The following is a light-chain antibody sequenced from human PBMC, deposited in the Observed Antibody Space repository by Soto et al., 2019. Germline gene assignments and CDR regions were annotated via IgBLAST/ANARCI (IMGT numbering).Light chain of an antibody. CDR3: QQYYSYPPFT. CDR1: QGISRY. Sequence: AIRMTQSPSSLSASTGDRVTITCRASQGISRYLAWYQQKPGKAPKLLIYAASTLQSGVPSRFSGSGSGTDFTLTISCLQSEDFATYYCQQYYSYPPFTFGPGTKVDIK. CDR2: AAS. J-gene: IGKJ3*01. V-gene: IGKV1-8*01.